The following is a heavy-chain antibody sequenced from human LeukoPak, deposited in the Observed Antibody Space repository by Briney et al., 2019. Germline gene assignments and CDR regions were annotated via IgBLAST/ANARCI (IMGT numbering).Heavy chain of an antibody. D-gene: IGHD6-13*01. CDR1: GGSISSYY. Sequence: SETLSLTCTVSGGSISSYYWNWIRQPPATELESIGFIYYSGSTNYNPSLKSRVTISVDTSKNQFSLKLNSVTAADTAVYFCARERTPGRGQPFESWGQGTLITVSS. V-gene: IGHV4-59*01. CDR3: ARERTPGRGQPFES. CDR2: IYYSGST. J-gene: IGHJ4*02.